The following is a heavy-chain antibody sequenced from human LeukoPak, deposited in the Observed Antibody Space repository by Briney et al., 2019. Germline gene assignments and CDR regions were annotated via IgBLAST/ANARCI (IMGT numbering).Heavy chain of an antibody. J-gene: IGHJ6*02. V-gene: IGHV3-30-3*01. Sequence: GGSLRLSCAASGFTFSSYAMHWVRQAPGKGLEWVAVISYDGSNKYYADSVKGRFTISRDNSKNTLYLQMNSLRAEDTAVYYCARDRMDIVVVVAASTLGYGMDVWGQGTTVTVSS. CDR3: ARDRMDIVVVVAASTLGYGMDV. CDR2: ISYDGSNK. CDR1: GFTFSSYA. D-gene: IGHD2-15*01.